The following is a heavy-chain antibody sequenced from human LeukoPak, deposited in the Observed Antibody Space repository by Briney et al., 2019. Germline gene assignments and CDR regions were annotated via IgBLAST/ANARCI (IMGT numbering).Heavy chain of an antibody. D-gene: IGHD1-26*01. V-gene: IGHV3-23*01. Sequence: GASLRLSCEASGFTFSSYVMAWVRQAPEKGLEGVAGITGSSDITDYADSVKGRFTISRDNSKNTLYLQMNSLMAVDTAIYYCAKEIPGTYPFDYWGRGTLVTVSS. CDR1: GFTFSSYV. J-gene: IGHJ4*02. CDR2: ITGSSDIT. CDR3: AKEIPGTYPFDY.